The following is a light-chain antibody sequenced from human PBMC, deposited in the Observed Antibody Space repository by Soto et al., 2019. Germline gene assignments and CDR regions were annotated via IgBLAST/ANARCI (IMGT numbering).Light chain of an antibody. CDR3: QQYGSSRWT. Sequence: EIVLTQSPGTLSLSPGERATPSCRASQSLSSDYLAWYQQKPGQAPRLLIYGASSRASDIPDRFSGSGSGTDFTLTISRLEPEDFAVYYCQQYGSSRWTFGQGTKVDIK. J-gene: IGKJ1*01. CDR2: GAS. CDR1: QSLSSDY. V-gene: IGKV3-20*01.